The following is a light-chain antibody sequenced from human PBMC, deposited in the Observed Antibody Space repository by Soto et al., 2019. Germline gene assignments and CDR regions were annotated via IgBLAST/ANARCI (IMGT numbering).Light chain of an antibody. Sequence: DIEMTQSPSSLSASVGDRVTITCRASQSISSYLNWYQQKPGKAPKLLIYAASSLQSGVTSRFSGSGSGTDFTLTISSLQPEDFATYYCQPSYSTPFTFGPGTKVDIK. CDR2: AAS. V-gene: IGKV1-39*01. CDR3: QPSYSTPFT. J-gene: IGKJ3*01. CDR1: QSISSY.